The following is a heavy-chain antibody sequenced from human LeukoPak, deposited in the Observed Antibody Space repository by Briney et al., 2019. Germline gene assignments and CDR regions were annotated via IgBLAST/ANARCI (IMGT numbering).Heavy chain of an antibody. CDR3: ACPPFGVVTPNFDY. J-gene: IGHJ4*02. D-gene: IGHD3-3*01. V-gene: IGHV3-23*01. CDR1: GFTFSSYA. CDR2: ISGSGGST. Sequence: SGGSLRLSCAASGFTFSSYAMSWVRQAPGKGLEWVSAISGSGGSTYYADSVKGRFTISRDNSKSTLYLQMNSLRAEDTAVYYCACPPFGVVTPNFDYWGQGTLVTVSS.